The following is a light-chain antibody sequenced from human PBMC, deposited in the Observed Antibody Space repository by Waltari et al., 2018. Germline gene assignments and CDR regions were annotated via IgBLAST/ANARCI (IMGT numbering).Light chain of an antibody. CDR2: GAS. Sequence: EIVLTQSPGTLSLSPGERATLSCRASQSVVNYLAWYQQKPGQAPRLLISGASNRATGIPARFSGSGSGTDFTLTISSLEPEDFAVYYCQQRSNWPGTFGQGTNVEIK. V-gene: IGKV3-11*01. CDR3: QQRSNWPGT. CDR1: QSVVNY. J-gene: IGKJ1*01.